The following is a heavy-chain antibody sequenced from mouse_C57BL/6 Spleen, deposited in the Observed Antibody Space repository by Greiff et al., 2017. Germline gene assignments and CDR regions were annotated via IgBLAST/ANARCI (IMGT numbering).Heavy chain of an antibody. V-gene: IGHV8-8*01. J-gene: IGHJ3*01. CDR3: ARPDYDYNLSFGY. CDR2: IWWDDDT. Sequence: QVTLKESGPGILQPSQTLSLTCSFSGFSLSTFGMGVGWIRQPSWKGLEWLAHIWWDDDTYYNPALKSRLTIAKDTSKNQVFLKIANVDTADTATYYCARPDYDYNLSFGYWGQGTLVTVSA. D-gene: IGHD2-4*01. CDR1: GFSLSTFGMG.